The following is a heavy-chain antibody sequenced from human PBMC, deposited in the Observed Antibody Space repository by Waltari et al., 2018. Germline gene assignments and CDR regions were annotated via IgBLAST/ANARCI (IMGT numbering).Heavy chain of an antibody. CDR2: IYHSGST. CDR3: ARQGAAAGLFDY. D-gene: IGHD6-13*01. Sequence: QVQLQESGPGLVKPSETLSLTCAVSGYSISSGYYWGWIRQPPGKGLEWIGSIYHSGSTYYIPSLKSRVTISVDTSKNQFSLKLSSVTAADTAVYYCARQGAAAGLFDYWGQGTLVTVSS. V-gene: IGHV4-38-2*01. J-gene: IGHJ4*02. CDR1: GYSISSGYY.